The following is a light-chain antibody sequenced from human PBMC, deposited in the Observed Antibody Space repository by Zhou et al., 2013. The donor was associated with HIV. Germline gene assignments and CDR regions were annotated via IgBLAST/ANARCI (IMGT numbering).Light chain of an antibody. CDR3: QQYGSSPLFT. J-gene: IGKJ3*01. Sequence: EFVLTQSPGTLSLSPGERATLSCRTSQSVTSNFLAWYQQKPGQAPRLLIFGASNRATGIPDRFSGSGSGTDFTLTISRLEPEDFAVFYCQQYGSSPLFTFGPGTKVDIK. CDR1: QSVTSNF. V-gene: IGKV3-20*01. CDR2: GAS.